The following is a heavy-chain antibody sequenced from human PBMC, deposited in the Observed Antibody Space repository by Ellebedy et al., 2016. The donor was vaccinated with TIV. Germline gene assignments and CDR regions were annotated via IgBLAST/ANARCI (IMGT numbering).Heavy chain of an antibody. J-gene: IGHJ4*02. V-gene: IGHV3-74*01. CDR1: GFSFRSYG. Sequence: GGSLRLSCAASGFSFRSYGMHWVRQVPGKGLEWVSRISGDGSTTNYADSVKGRFTISRDNAKNTLYLQMNSLRAGDTAIYYCGRPHSGSWYCVDHWGQGTLVTVSS. CDR2: ISGDGSTT. D-gene: IGHD6-13*01. CDR3: GRPHSGSWYCVDH.